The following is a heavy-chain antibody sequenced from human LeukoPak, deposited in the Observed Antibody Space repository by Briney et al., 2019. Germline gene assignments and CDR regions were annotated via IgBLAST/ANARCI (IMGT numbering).Heavy chain of an antibody. CDR3: AKEDSRDGYIGGHYFDY. CDR2: ISYDGSNK. V-gene: IGHV3-30*18. J-gene: IGHJ4*02. Sequence: GGSLRLSCAASGFTFSSYGMHWVRQAPGKGLEWVAVISYDGSNKYYADSVKGRFTISRNNSKNTLYLQMNSLRAEDTAVYYCAKEDSRDGYIGGHYFDYWGQGTLVTVSS. D-gene: IGHD5-24*01. CDR1: GFTFSSYG.